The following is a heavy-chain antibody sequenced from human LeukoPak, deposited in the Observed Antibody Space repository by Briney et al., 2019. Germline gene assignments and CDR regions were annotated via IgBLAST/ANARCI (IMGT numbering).Heavy chain of an antibody. V-gene: IGHV3-53*01. CDR2: IYSGGST. D-gene: IGHD6-6*01. Sequence: GGSLRLSCAASGFTVSSNYMSWVRQAPGKGLECVSVIYSGGSTYYADSVKGRFTISRDNSKNTLYLQMNSLRAEDTAVYYCARDASIAARPGGGGYYYGMDVWGQGTTVTVSS. CDR3: ARDASIAARPGGGGYYYGMDV. J-gene: IGHJ6*02. CDR1: GFTVSSNY.